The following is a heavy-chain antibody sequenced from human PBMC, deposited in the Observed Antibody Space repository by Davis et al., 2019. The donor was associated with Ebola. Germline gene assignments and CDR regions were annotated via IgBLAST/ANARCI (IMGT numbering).Heavy chain of an antibody. D-gene: IGHD5-18*01. J-gene: IGHJ4*02. CDR2: ISGTGDNT. V-gene: IGHV3-23*01. CDR1: GFTSRNYA. CDR3: AKREGYGQVDY. Sequence: GESLKISCVASGFTSRNYAMSWVRQAPGEGLEWVAGISGTGDNTYYADSVKGRFTISRDNSRNSLSLQMNSLRGDDTAIYYCAKREGYGQVDYWGQGTLVTVSS.